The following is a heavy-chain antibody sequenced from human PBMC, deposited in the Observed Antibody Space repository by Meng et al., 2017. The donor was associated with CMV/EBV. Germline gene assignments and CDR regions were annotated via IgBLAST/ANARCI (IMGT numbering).Heavy chain of an antibody. CDR2: ISYDGSNK. CDR1: GFTFSSYA. Sequence: GESLKISCAASGFTFSSYAMHWVRQAPGKGLEWVAVISYDGSNKYYADSVKGRFTISRDNSKNTLYLQMNSLRAEDTAVYYCARDKNVGGGGDYWGQGTLVTVSS. CDR3: ARDKNVGGGGDY. J-gene: IGHJ4*02. V-gene: IGHV3-30*04. D-gene: IGHD2-21*01.